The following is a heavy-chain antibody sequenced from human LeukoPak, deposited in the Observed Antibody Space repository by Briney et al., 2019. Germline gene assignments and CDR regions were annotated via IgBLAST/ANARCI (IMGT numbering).Heavy chain of an antibody. V-gene: IGHV1-46*01. Sequence: GASVTVSCKASGYTFTSYYMHWVRQAPGQGLEWMGIINPSGGGTSYAQKFQGRVTMTRDTSTSTVYMELSSLRSEDTAVYYCARDLGHYYDSSGYYSNGDYWGQGTLVTVSS. CDR2: INPSGGGT. D-gene: IGHD3-22*01. CDR3: ARDLGHYYDSSGYYSNGDY. CDR1: GYTFTSYY. J-gene: IGHJ4*02.